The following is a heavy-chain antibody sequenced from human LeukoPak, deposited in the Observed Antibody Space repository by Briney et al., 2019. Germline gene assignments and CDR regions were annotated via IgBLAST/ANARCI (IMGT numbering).Heavy chain of an antibody. D-gene: IGHD4-17*01. V-gene: IGHV3-30*02. CDR2: IRYDGSNK. CDR1: GFTFSSYG. Sequence: GGSLRLSCAASGFTFSSYGMRWVRQAPGKGLEWVAFIRYDGSNKYYADSVKGRFTISRDNSKNTLYLQMNSLRAEDTAVYYGGKDHQPLYGDYMGAAFYTWGDRAMVSVSS. CDR3: GKDHQPLYGDYMGAAFYT. J-gene: IGHJ3*02.